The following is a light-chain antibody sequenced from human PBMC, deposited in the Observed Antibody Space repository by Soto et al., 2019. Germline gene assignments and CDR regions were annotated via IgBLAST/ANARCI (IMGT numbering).Light chain of an antibody. J-gene: IGKJ4*02. CDR3: RQVNSYPHT. V-gene: IGKV1-9*01. CDR2: AAS. Sequence: DIQLTQSPSFLSASVGDRVTITCRASQGISSYLAWYQQKPGKAPNLLIYAASTLQSGVPSRFSGCGSGTEFTPTISALHPDDIATYYCRQVNSYPHTFGGGTKVEIK. CDR1: QGISSY.